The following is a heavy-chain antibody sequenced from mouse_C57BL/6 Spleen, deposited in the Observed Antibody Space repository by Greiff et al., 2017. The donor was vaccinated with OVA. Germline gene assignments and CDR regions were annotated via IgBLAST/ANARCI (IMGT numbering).Heavy chain of an antibody. V-gene: IGHV1-50*01. Sequence: VQLQQPGAELVKPGASVKLSCKASGYTFTSYWMQWVKQRPGQGLEWIGEIDPSDSYTNYNQKFKGKATLTVATSSSTAYMQLSRLTSEDSAVYYCESAQYYGSSYYYFDDWGQGTTLTVSS. CDR1: GYTFTSYW. D-gene: IGHD1-1*01. CDR3: ESAQYYGSSYYYFDD. J-gene: IGHJ2*01. CDR2: IDPSDSYT.